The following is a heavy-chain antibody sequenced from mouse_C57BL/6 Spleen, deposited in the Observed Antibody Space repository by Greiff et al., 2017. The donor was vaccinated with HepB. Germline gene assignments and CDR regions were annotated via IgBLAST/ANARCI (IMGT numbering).Heavy chain of an antibody. CDR1: GYSITSGYD. Sequence: VQLKESGPGMVKPSQSLSLTCTVTGYSITSGYDWHWIRHFPGNKLEWMGYISYSGSTNYNPSLKSRISITHDTSKNHFFLKLNSVTTEDTATYYCARSGGYSNYGFDYWGQGTTLTVSS. V-gene: IGHV3-1*01. J-gene: IGHJ2*01. CDR2: ISYSGST. D-gene: IGHD2-5*01. CDR3: ARSGGYSNYGFDY.